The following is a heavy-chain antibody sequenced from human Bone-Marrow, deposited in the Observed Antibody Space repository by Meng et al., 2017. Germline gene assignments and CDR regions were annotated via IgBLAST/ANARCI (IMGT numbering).Heavy chain of an antibody. D-gene: IGHD3-22*01. V-gene: IGHV3-30*04. J-gene: IGHJ4*02. CDR1: GFTFSSYA. Sequence: GESLKISCAASGFTFSSYAMHWVRQAPGKGLEWVAVISYDGSNKYYADSVKGRFTISRDNSKNTLYLQMNSLRAEDTAVNYCARGHDSSGYYLVWYFDYWGQGTLVTVSS. CDR2: ISYDGSNK. CDR3: ARGHDSSGYYLVWYFDY.